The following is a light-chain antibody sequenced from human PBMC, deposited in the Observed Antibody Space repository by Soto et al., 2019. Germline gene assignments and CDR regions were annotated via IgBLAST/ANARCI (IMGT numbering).Light chain of an antibody. CDR1: QNIYYN. J-gene: IGKJ1*01. CDR3: LQYHNLWA. CDR2: RAS. V-gene: IGKV3-15*01. Sequence: ILMTQSPATVSVSPGARAPLSCRASQNIYYNVAWYQQRPGQAPRLLIYRASTRATGVPARFSGSGSGTEFTLTISSLQPEDFTVYSCLQYHNLWAFGQGTKVDIK.